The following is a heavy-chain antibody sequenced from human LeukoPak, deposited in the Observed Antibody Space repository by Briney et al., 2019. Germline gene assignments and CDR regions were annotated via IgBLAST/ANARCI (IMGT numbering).Heavy chain of an antibody. CDR3: ARGIAARPSYYYYCMDV. J-gene: IGHJ6*03. D-gene: IGHD6-6*01. CDR2: ISPSGST. Sequence: SETLSLTCNVSGRSIRSNYWSWIRQPAGKGLEWIGRISPSGSTNYNPSLKSRVTMSVDTSENQFSLKLSSLTAADTAMYYCARGIAARPSYYYYCMDVWGKGTTVTVSS. CDR1: GRSIRSNY. V-gene: IGHV4-4*07.